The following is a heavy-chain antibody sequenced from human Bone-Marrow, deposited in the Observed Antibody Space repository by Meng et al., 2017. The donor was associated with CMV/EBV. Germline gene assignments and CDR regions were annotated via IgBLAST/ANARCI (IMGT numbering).Heavy chain of an antibody. CDR3: ARESAVVTGNDAFDI. CDR1: GFTVSSNY. CDR2: ISSSSSTI. J-gene: IGHJ3*02. V-gene: IGHV3-48*04. Sequence: GESLKISCAASGFTVSSNYMSWVRQAPGKGLEWVSYISSSSSTIYYADSVKGRFTISRDNAKNSLYLQMNSLRAEDTAVYYCARESAVVTGNDAFDIWGQGTMVTVSS. D-gene: IGHD2-21*02.